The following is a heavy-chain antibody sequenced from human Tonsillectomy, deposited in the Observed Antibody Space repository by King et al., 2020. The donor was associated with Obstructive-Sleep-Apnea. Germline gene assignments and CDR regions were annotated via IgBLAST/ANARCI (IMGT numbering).Heavy chain of an antibody. J-gene: IGHJ3*02. V-gene: IGHV3-13*04. CDR2: IGTAGDT. CDR1: GFTFSSYD. D-gene: IGHD2-15*01. Sequence: VPLVESGGGLVQPGGSLRLSCAASGFTFSSYDMHWVRPATGKGLEWVSAIGTAGDTYYPGSVKGRFTISRENAKNSLYLQMNSLRAGDTAVYYCARAGPPIYCSGGSCYSAYAFDIWGQGTMVTVSS. CDR3: ARAGPPIYCSGGSCYSAYAFDI.